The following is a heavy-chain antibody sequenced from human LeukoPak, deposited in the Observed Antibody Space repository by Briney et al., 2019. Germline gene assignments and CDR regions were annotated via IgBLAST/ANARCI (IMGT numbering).Heavy chain of an antibody. D-gene: IGHD4-11*01. CDR2: ISSSGSTI. CDR3: AGNDYHFDL. V-gene: IGHV3-48*03. Sequence: GGSLRLSCAASGFTFSGYEMNWVRQAPGKGLEWVSYISSSGSTIYYADSVKGRFTISRDNAKNSLYLHMNSLRAEDTAVYYCAGNDYHFDLWGQGTLVTVSS. J-gene: IGHJ4*02. CDR1: GFTFSGYE.